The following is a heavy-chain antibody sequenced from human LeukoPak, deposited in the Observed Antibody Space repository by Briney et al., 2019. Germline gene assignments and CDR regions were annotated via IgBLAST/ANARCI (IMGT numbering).Heavy chain of an antibody. CDR2: INPNSGGT. CDR1: GYTFTGYY. D-gene: IGHD6-25*01. Sequence: GASVKVSCKASGYTFTGYYMHWVRQAPGQGLEWMGWINPNSGGTNYAQKFQGRVTMTRDTSISTAYMELSRLRSDDTAVYYCANLAVTGPNWFDPWGQGTLVTVSS. J-gene: IGHJ5*02. V-gene: IGHV1-2*02. CDR3: ANLAVTGPNWFDP.